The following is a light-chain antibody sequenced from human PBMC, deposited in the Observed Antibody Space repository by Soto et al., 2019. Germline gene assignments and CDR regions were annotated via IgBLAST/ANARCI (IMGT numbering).Light chain of an antibody. CDR1: QTISSW. CDR2: KAS. CDR3: QHYNSYSEA. J-gene: IGKJ1*01. V-gene: IGKV1-5*03. Sequence: DIQMTHSPSTLSGSVVDIVNITGRASQTISSWLAWYQQKPGKAHKLLIYKASTLKSGVPSRFSGSGSGTEFTLNISRLQTDDFATYYCQHYNSYSEAVGPGTQLDI.